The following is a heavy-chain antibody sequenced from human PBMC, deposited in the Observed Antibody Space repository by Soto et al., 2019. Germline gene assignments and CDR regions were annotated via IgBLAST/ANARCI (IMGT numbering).Heavy chain of an antibody. Sequence: GGSLRLSCAASGFTFSSYSMNWVRQAPGKGLEWVSSISSSSSYIYYADSVKGRFTISRDNAKNSLYLQMNSLRAEDTAVYYCARDVGYCSSTSCRRDYWGQGTLVTVSS. CDR3: ARDVGYCSSTSCRRDY. CDR1: GFTFSSYS. CDR2: ISSSSSYI. V-gene: IGHV3-21*01. D-gene: IGHD2-2*01. J-gene: IGHJ4*02.